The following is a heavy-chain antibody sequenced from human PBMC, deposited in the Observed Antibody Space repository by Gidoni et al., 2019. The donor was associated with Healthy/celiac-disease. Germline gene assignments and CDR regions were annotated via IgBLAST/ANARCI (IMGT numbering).Heavy chain of an antibody. D-gene: IGHD6-13*01. J-gene: IGHJ6*02. Sequence: EVQLVESGGGLVQPGGSLRLSCAASGCTFSSYWMHWVRQAPGKGLVWVSRINSDGSSTSYADSVKGRFTISRDNAKNTLYLQMNSLRAEDTAVYYCASEGSSWYGYYGMDVWGQGTTVTVSS. CDR2: INSDGSST. CDR3: ASEGSSWYGYYGMDV. CDR1: GCTFSSYW. V-gene: IGHV3-74*01.